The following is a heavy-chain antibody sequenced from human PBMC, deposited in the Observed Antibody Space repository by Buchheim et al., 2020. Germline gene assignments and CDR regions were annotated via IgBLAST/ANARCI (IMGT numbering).Heavy chain of an antibody. CDR3: ARRFSSRSWFDP. J-gene: IGHJ5*02. V-gene: IGHV4-34*01. CDR1: GGSFSGYY. D-gene: IGHD6-13*01. Sequence: QVQLQQWGAGLLKPSETLSLTCAVYGGSFSGYYWSWIRQPPGKGLEWIGEINHSGSTNYNPSLKSRVTISLDTSKKQFSMKLSSVTAADTAVYYCARRFSSRSWFDPWGQGTL. CDR2: INHSGST.